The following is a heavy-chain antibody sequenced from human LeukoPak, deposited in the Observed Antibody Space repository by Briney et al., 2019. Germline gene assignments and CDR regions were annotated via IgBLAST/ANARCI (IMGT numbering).Heavy chain of an antibody. Sequence: PSETLSLTCSVSGDSISTYYWSWIRQPPGKALEWIGYVYYSGSTDYNPSLKSRVTISVDTSKKQFSLTLKSVTAADTAVYYCSASKQLWLRGLFDYWGQGTLVTLSS. CDR3: SASKQLWLRGLFDY. J-gene: IGHJ4*02. CDR1: GDSISTYY. CDR2: VYYSGST. V-gene: IGHV4-59*01. D-gene: IGHD5-18*01.